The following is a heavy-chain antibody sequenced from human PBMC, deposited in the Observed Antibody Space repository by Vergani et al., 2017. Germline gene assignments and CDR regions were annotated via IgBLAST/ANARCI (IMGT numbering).Heavy chain of an antibody. CDR1: GYTFTSYG. J-gene: IGHJ4*02. V-gene: IGHV1-18*01. CDR2: ISAYNGNT. CDR3: AREFGYYESSGYYYAYFDY. D-gene: IGHD3-22*01. Sequence: QVQLVQSGAEVKKPGASVKVSCKASGYTFTSYGISWVRQAPGQGLEWMGWISAYNGNTNYAQKLQGRGTMTTDTSTSTAYMELRSLRSDDTAVYYCAREFGYYESSGYYYAYFDYWGQGTLVTVSS.